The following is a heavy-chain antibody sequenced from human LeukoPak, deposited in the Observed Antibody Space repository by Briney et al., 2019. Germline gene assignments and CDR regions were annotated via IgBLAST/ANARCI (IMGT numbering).Heavy chain of an antibody. CDR3: ARGQNAWFDP. J-gene: IGHJ5*02. CDR2: IFYSGST. V-gene: IGHV4-59*13. Sequence: SETLSLTCTVSGGSISSYYRSWIRQPPGKGLEWIGYIFYSGSTNYNPSLKSRVTISIDTSKNQFSLKLTSVTAADTAVYYCARGQNAWFDPWGQGTLVTVSS. CDR1: GGSISSYY.